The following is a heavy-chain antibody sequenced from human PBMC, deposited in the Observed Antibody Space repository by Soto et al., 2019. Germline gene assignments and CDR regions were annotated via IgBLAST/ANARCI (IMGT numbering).Heavy chain of an antibody. Sequence: QVQLQQWGAGLLKPSETLSLTCAVYGGSFSGYYWSWIRQPPGKGLEWLGEINHSGSTNYNPSLKSRVTISVDTSKNQFSLKLSSVTAADTAVYYCARGEVGARYAFDIWGQGTMVTVSS. J-gene: IGHJ3*02. CDR1: GGSFSGYY. CDR2: INHSGST. D-gene: IGHD1-26*01. V-gene: IGHV4-34*01. CDR3: ARGEVGARYAFDI.